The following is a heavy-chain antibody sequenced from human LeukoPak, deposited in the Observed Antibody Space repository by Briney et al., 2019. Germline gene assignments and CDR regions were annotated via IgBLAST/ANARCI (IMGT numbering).Heavy chain of an antibody. J-gene: IGHJ6*03. CDR3: AKGTFRDQVQGYYYMDV. Sequence: GGSLRLSCAASGFTFSSYWMSWVRQAPGKGLEWVANIKQDGSEKYYVDSVKGRFIISRDNAKNSLYLQMNSLRAEDTAVYYCAKGTFRDQVQGYYYMDVWGKGTTVTVSS. V-gene: IGHV3-7*01. CDR2: IKQDGSEK. CDR1: GFTFSSYW. D-gene: IGHD3-10*01.